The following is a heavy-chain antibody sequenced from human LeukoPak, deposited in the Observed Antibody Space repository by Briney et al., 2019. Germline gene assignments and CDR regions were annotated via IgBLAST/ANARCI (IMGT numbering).Heavy chain of an antibody. CDR3: ARDCHRDNWFDP. J-gene: IGHJ5*02. CDR2: IYYSGST. V-gene: IGHV4-59*01. CDR1: GGSISSYY. Sequence: SETLSLTCTVSGGSISSYYWSWIRQPPGKGLEWIGYIYYSGSTNYNPSLKSRVTISEDTSKNQFSLKLSSVTAADTAVYYCARDCHRDNWFDPWGQGTLVTVSS.